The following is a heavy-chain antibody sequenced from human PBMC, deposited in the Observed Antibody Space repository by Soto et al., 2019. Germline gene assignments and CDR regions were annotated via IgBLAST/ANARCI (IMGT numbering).Heavy chain of an antibody. Sequence: GGSLRLSCAASGFTFSSYGMHWVRQAPGKGLEWVAVISYDGSNKYYADSVKGRFTISRDNSKNTLYLQMNSLRAEDTAVYYCAKEKGIYYDSSGYYYFDYWGQGTLVTVSS. J-gene: IGHJ4*02. CDR1: GFTFSSYG. V-gene: IGHV3-30*18. CDR3: AKEKGIYYDSSGYYYFDY. D-gene: IGHD3-22*01. CDR2: ISYDGSNK.